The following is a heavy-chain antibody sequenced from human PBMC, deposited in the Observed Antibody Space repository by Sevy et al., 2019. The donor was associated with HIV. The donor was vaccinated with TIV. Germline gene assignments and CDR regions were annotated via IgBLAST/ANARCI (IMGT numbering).Heavy chain of an antibody. CDR1: GYSFTSYW. J-gene: IGHJ3*02. V-gene: IGHV5-51*01. D-gene: IGHD5-12*01. Sequence: GESLKISCKGSGYSFTSYWIGWVRQMPGKGLEWMGIIYPGDSDTRYSPSFQGQVTISADKSIGTAYLQWSSRKASDTAMYYCARSRRDGYNPKGAFDIWGQGTMVTVSS. CDR2: IYPGDSDT. CDR3: ARSRRDGYNPKGAFDI.